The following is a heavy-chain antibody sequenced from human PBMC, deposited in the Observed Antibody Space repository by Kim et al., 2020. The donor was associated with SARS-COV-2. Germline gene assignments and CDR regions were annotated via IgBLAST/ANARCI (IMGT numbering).Heavy chain of an antibody. Sequence: GGSLRLSCAASGFTFSSYGMHWVRQAPGKGLEWVAVIWYDGSNKYYADSVKGRFSISRDNSKNTLYLQMNSLRAEDTAVYYCARDLQYDYVWGSYRTSNFDYWGQGTLVTVSS. V-gene: IGHV3-33*01. CDR2: IWYDGSNK. CDR1: GFTFSSYG. CDR3: ARDLQYDYVWGSYRTSNFDY. D-gene: IGHD3-16*02. J-gene: IGHJ4*02.